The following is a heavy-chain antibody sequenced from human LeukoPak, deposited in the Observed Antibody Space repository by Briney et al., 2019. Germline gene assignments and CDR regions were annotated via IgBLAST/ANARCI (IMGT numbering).Heavy chain of an antibody. V-gene: IGHV3-21*01. D-gene: IGHD6-19*01. CDR1: GFTFSSYS. J-gene: IGHJ4*02. CDR3: ARGGQQWLVHGDY. CDR2: ISSSSSYI. Sequence: GGSLRLSCAASGFTFSSYSMNWVHQAPGKGLEWVSSISSSSSYIYYADSVKGRFTISRDNAKNSLYLQMNSLRAEDTAVYYCARGGQQWLVHGDYWGQGTLVTVSS.